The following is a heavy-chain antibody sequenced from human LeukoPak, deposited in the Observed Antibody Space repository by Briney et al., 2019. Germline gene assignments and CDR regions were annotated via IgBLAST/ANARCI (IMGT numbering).Heavy chain of an antibody. CDR2: TRNKANSYTT. CDR3: ARGTQYYDFWSGYYSDDFDY. D-gene: IGHD3-3*01. Sequence: GGSLRLSCAASGFTFSSYGMHWVRQAPGKGLEWVGRTRNKANSYTTEYAASVKGRFTISRDDSKNSLYLQMNSLKTEDTAVYYCARGTQYYDFWSGYYSDDFDYWGQGTLVTVSS. V-gene: IGHV3-72*01. J-gene: IGHJ4*02. CDR1: GFTFSSYG.